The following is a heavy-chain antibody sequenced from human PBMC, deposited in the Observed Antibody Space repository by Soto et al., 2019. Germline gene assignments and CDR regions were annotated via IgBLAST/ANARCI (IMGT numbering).Heavy chain of an antibody. V-gene: IGHV5-51*01. CDR2: IFPGDSDT. Sequence: GESLKISCQASGYRFTTYWIAWVRQMPGKGLEWMGIIFPGDSDTRYSPSFQGQVTISVDKSISTAYLQWSSLKASDTAIYYCARGLNYGSGSYWYYYYGMDVWGQGTTVTVS. D-gene: IGHD3-10*01. CDR1: GYRFTTYW. CDR3: ARGLNYGSGSYWYYYYGMDV. J-gene: IGHJ6*02.